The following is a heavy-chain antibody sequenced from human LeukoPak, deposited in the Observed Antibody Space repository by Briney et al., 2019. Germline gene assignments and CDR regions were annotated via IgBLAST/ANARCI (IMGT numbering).Heavy chain of an antibody. CDR1: GGSISSYY. CDR2: IYYSGST. CDR3: ARVGLGINYYDSSGYYLPDY. D-gene: IGHD3-22*01. J-gene: IGHJ4*02. Sequence: SETLSLTCTVSGGSISSYYWSWLRQPPGKGLEWIGYIYYSGSTNYNPSLKSRVTISVDTSKNQFSLKLSSVTAADTAMYYCARVGLGINYYDSSGYYLPDYWGQGTLVTVSS. V-gene: IGHV4-59*08.